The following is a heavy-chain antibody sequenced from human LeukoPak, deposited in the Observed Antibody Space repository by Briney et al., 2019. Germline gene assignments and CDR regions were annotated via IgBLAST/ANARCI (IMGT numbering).Heavy chain of an antibody. CDR2: INWNGDST. Sequence: TGGSLRLSCAASGLTFDDYGMSWVRQAPGKGLEWVSGINWNGDSTDYADSVKGRFTISRDNARNSLYVQMNSLRAEDTALYYCARGPLTGSILGDFDYWGQGTLVTVSS. D-gene: IGHD7-27*01. V-gene: IGHV3-20*04. CDR3: ARGPLTGSILGDFDY. CDR1: GLTFDDYG. J-gene: IGHJ4*02.